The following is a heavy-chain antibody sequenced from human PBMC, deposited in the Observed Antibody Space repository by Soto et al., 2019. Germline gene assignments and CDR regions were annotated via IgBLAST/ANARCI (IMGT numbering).Heavy chain of an antibody. Sequence: ASVKVSCKASGYTFTSYDINWVRQATGQGLEWMGWMNPNSGNTGYAQKFQGRVTMTRNTSISTAYMELSSVSVADTAVYYCARRPPLYASESSRFDIWGQGALVTVSS. D-gene: IGHD3-10*01. CDR3: ARRPPLYASESSRFDI. CDR2: MNPNSGNT. J-gene: IGHJ4*02. CDR1: GYTFTSYD. V-gene: IGHV1-8*01.